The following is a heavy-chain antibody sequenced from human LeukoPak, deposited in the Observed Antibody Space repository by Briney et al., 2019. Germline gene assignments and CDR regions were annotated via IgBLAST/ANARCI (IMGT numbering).Heavy chain of an antibody. Sequence: PGGSLRLSCAASGFTFRSYSMNWVRQAPGKGLEWVSYISGSGDLKYYADSVKGRFTISRDDAKNSLYLQMNSLRAEDTAVYYCARGRYGSGNDYWGQGTLVTVSS. V-gene: IGHV3-21*05. D-gene: IGHD3-10*01. J-gene: IGHJ4*02. CDR1: GFTFRSYS. CDR2: ISGSGDLK. CDR3: ARGRYGSGNDY.